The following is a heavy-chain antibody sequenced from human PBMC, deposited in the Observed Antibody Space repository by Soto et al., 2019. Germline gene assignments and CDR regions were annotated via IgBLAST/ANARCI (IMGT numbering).Heavy chain of an antibody. D-gene: IGHD3-10*01. V-gene: IGHV4-39*01. Sequence: PSETLSLTCTVSGGSISSSSYYWGWIRQPPGKGLEWIGSIYYSGSTYYNPSLKSRVTISVDTSKNQFSLKLSSVTAADTAVYYYASLDGSGSYCYYYYGLEGLGQGTTVTVSS. J-gene: IGHJ6*02. CDR3: ASLDGSGSYCYYYYGLEG. CDR1: GGSISSSSYY. CDR2: IYYSGST.